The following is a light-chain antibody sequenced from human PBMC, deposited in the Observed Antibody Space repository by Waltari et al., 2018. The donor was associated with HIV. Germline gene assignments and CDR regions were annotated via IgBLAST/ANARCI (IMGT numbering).Light chain of an antibody. CDR2: DVS. Sequence: QSALTQPRSVSGSPGQSVTISCTGTSSEVGGYYYVSRYQQHPGEAPKLIIYDVSKRPSGVPDRFSGSKSGNTASLTISGLQAEDEADYYCCSYAGSDTFVLFGGGTKVTVL. CDR1: SSEVGGYYY. CDR3: CSYAGSDTFVL. J-gene: IGLJ2*01. V-gene: IGLV2-11*01.